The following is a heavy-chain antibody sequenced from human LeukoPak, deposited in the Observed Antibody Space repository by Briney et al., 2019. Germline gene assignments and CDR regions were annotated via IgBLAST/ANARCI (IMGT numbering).Heavy chain of an antibody. D-gene: IGHD2-15*01. J-gene: IGHJ3*02. V-gene: IGHV3-48*03. CDR1: EFTFSSYE. Sequence: PGGSLRLSCAASEFTFSSYEMNWLRQAPEKGLEWVSYISSSGSTIYYADSVKGRFTISRDNAKNSLYLQMNSLRVEDTAVHYCARDCGGGSCYGPYDAFDIWSQGTMVTVSS. CDR3: ARDCGGGSCYGPYDAFDI. CDR2: ISSSGSTI.